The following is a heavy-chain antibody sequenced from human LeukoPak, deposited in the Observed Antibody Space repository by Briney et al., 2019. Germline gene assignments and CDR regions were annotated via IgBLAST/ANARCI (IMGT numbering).Heavy chain of an antibody. D-gene: IGHD2-15*01. CDR2: ISAYNGDT. CDR3: ARGPYCNGVTCYSQYFDY. Sequence: ASVKVSCKASGGTFTNNAVSWVRQAPGQGLEWMGWISAYNGDTNYAQKLQGRVTMTTDTSTSTAYMELRSLRSDDTAVYYCARGPYCNGVTCYSQYFDYWGQGTLVTVSS. V-gene: IGHV1-18*01. CDR1: GGTFTNNA. J-gene: IGHJ4*02.